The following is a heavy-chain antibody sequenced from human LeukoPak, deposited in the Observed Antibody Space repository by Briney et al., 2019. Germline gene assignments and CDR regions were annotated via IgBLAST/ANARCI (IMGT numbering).Heavy chain of an antibody. CDR1: GYSISSGYY. D-gene: IGHD6-13*01. J-gene: IGHJ4*02. V-gene: IGHV4-38-2*02. CDR3: ARRAAAAVTLCFDY. Sequence: PSATLSLTSTASGYSISSGYYWGWNRPPPGQGLEWIGCIYHSGSTYYNPSLNKRVTISVDTSKTQFSPKLSSVTAADTAVYYCARRAAAAVTLCFDYGGQGTLVTVSS. CDR2: IYHSGST.